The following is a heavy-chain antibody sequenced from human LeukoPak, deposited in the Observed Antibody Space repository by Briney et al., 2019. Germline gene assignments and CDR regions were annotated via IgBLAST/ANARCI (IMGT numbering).Heavy chain of an antibody. Sequence: LSLTCTVSGGSISSGGYYWSWVRQAPGKGLEWVSAMSGSGGSTYYADSVKGRFTISRDNSKNTLYLQMNSLRVEDTAVYYCAKSGYQWLVRSHIQHWGQGTLVTVSS. CDR1: GGSISSGGYY. D-gene: IGHD6-19*01. CDR3: AKSGYQWLVRSHIQH. V-gene: IGHV3-23*01. J-gene: IGHJ1*01. CDR2: MSGSGGST.